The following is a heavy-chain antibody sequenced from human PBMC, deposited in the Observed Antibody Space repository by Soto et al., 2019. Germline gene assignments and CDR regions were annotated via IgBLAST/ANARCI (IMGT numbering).Heavy chain of an antibody. CDR2: IIPIFGTA. D-gene: IGHD3-10*01. V-gene: IGHV1-69*13. Sequence: SVKVSCKASGGTFSSYAISWVRQAPGQGLEWMGGIIPIFGTANYAQKFQGRVTITADESTSTAYMELSSLRSEDTAVYCCARDHITMVRGVIPHYYYYGMDVWGQGTTVTVSS. CDR1: GGTFSSYA. CDR3: ARDHITMVRGVIPHYYYYGMDV. J-gene: IGHJ6*02.